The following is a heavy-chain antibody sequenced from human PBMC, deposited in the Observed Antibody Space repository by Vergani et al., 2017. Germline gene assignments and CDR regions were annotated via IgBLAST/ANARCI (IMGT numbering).Heavy chain of an antibody. CDR3: ARGTTASPEIYDL. Sequence: EVQLVESGGGLIQPGGSLRLPCATPGFTVSSNYMSWVRQGPGKGLEWGSVIYSGGSRYYADSVKGRFTISRDNSKNTLYLQMNSWRAEDTAVYYGARGTTASPEIYDLWGRGTLVTVSS. CDR2: IYSGGSR. J-gene: IGHJ2*01. V-gene: IGHV3-53*01. D-gene: IGHD1-7*01. CDR1: GFTVSSNY.